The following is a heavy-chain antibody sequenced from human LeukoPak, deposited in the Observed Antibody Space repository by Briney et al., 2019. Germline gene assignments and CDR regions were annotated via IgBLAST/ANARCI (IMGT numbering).Heavy chain of an antibody. J-gene: IGHJ5*02. V-gene: IGHV4-30-2*01. CDR1: GGSISSGGYY. CDR3: ARGTFWSGYYSESWFDP. Sequence: SQTLSLTCTVSGGSISSGGYYWSWIRQPPGKGLEWIGYIYHSGSTYYNPSLKSRVTISLDRSKNQFSLKLSSVTAADTAVYYCARGTFWSGYYSESWFDPWGQRTLVTVSS. D-gene: IGHD3-3*01. CDR2: IYHSGST.